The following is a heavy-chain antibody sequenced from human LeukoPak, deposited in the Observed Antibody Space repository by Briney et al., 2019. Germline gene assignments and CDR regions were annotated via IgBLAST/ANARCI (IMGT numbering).Heavy chain of an antibody. D-gene: IGHD2-15*01. CDR3: ASLPTTNSVVVAATHGYYYYGMDV. CDR2: IIPIFGTA. V-gene: IGHV1-69*13. CDR1: GGTFSSYA. J-gene: IGHJ6*02. Sequence: SVKVSCKASGGTFSSYAISWVRQAPGQGLEWMGGIIPIFGTANYAQKFQGRVTITADESTSTAYMELSSLRSEDTAVYYCASLPTTNSVVVAATHGYYYYGMDVWGQGTTVTVSS.